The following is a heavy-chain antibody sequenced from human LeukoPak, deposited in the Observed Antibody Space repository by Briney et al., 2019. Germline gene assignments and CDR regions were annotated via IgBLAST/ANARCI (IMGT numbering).Heavy chain of an antibody. D-gene: IGHD2-8*01. V-gene: IGHV4-39*07. CDR1: GAFITRDTYY. CDR2: IWFDGND. CDR3: VRDPRGMYEDWYDA. Sequence: SDTLSLTCTLSGAFITRDTYYWPWVRPSPAKGLPWIGSIWFDGNDYYNPSLRSRVAMSVGPSKSQFSLRVNSGAAADTGSYYCVRDPRGMYEDWYDAWAQGTLVTVS. J-gene: IGHJ5*02.